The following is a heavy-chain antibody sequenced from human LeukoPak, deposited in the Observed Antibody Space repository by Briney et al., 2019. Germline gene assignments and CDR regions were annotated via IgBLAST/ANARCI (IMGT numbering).Heavy chain of an antibody. CDR2: ISSSSDSI. J-gene: IGHJ3*02. D-gene: IGHD3-10*01. CDR1: GFTFSNYG. V-gene: IGHV3-48*02. Sequence: GGSLRLSCAASGFTFSNYGMNWVRQAPGKRLEWVSYISSSSDSIYYADFVKGRFTISGDNAENSLYLQMNSQRDEATAVYFCARDGIMGRGANDAFDIWGQGTMVTVSS. CDR3: ARDGIMGRGANDAFDI.